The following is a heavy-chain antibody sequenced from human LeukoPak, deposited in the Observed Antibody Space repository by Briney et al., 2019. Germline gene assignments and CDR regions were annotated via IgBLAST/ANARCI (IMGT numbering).Heavy chain of an antibody. V-gene: IGHV4-39*07. Sequence: SETLSLTCTVSGGSISSGDYYWSWIRQHPAKGLEWIGSIYYSGSTYYNPSLKSRVTISVDTSKNQFSLKLGSVTAADTAVYYCATPGATMVRGDPLPWGQGTLVTVSS. CDR3: ATPGATMVRGDPLP. CDR1: GGSISSGDYY. D-gene: IGHD3-10*01. J-gene: IGHJ5*02. CDR2: IYYSGST.